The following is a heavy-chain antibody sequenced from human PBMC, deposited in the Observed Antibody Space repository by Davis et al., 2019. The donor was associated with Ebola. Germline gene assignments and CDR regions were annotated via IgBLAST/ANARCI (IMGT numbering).Heavy chain of an antibody. V-gene: IGHV1-69*13. Sequence: AASVKVSCKASGGTFSSYAISWVRQAPGQGLEWMGAIIPIFGTANYAQKFQGRVTITADESTSTAYMELSSLRSEDTAVYYCARDLGDGYNYYSGYWGQGTLVTVSS. J-gene: IGHJ4*02. CDR3: ARDLGDGYNYYSGY. CDR1: GGTFSSYA. D-gene: IGHD5-24*01. CDR2: IIPIFGTA.